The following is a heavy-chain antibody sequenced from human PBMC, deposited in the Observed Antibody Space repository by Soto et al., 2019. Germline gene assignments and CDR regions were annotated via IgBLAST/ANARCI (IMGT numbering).Heavy chain of an antibody. CDR1: GFTFSSYG. V-gene: IGHV3-23*01. D-gene: IGHD4-17*01. J-gene: IGHJ4*02. CDR2: ISGSGRST. Sequence: GGSLRLSCAASGFTFSSYGMSWVRQAPGKGLMWVSAISGSGRSTYYADSVKGRFTISRDNSKNTLYLQMNSLRAEDTAVYYCAKPAPPATTYFDYWGQGTLVTVSS. CDR3: AKPAPPATTYFDY.